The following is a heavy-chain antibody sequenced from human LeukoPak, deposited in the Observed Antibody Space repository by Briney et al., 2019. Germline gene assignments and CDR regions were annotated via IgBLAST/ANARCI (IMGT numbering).Heavy chain of an antibody. CDR2: IHTTGST. D-gene: IGHD2-15*01. CDR1: VGFTNYGY. Sequence: SETLSLTCSVSVGFTNYGYWNWIRQPAGKAPEWIGRIHTTGSTNYNPSLKGRLTVTSDKSKKQFSLKVTSMAAADTALYYCARGGGNRHFDSWGQGILVTVSS. V-gene: IGHV4-4*07. J-gene: IGHJ4*02. CDR3: ARGGGNRHFDS.